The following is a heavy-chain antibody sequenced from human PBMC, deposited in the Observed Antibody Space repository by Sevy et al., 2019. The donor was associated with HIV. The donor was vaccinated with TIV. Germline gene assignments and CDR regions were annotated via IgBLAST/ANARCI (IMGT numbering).Heavy chain of an antibody. CDR3: ARGGITMIVVASLDAFDI. CDR1: GYTFTGYY. Sequence: ASVKVSCKASGYTFTGYYMHWVRQAPGQGLEWMGWINPNSGDTNYAQKFQGRVTMTRDTSISTAYMELSRLRSDDTDVYYCARGGITMIVVASLDAFDIWGQGTMVTVSS. V-gene: IGHV1-2*02. CDR2: INPNSGDT. J-gene: IGHJ3*02. D-gene: IGHD3-22*01.